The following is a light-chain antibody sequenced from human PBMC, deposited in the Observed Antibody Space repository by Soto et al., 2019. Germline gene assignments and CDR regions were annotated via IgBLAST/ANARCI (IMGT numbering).Light chain of an antibody. V-gene: IGLV2-14*01. CDR2: EVS. Sequence: QSVLTQPASVSGSPGQSITISCTGTSSDVGGYNYVSWYQQHPGKAPQLMIYEVSNRPSGVSNRFSGSKSGNTASLTISGLQAEDEADYYCSSYTSSSVVFGGGTKLTVL. J-gene: IGLJ2*01. CDR3: SSYTSSSVV. CDR1: SSDVGGYNY.